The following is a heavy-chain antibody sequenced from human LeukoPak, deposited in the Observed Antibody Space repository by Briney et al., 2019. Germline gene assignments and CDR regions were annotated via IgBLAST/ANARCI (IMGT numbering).Heavy chain of an antibody. CDR2: IYYSGST. Sequence: PSETLSLTCTVSGGSISSSSYYWGWIRQPPGKGLEWIGSIYYSGSTYYNPSLKSRVTISVDTSKNQFSLKLSSVTAADTAVYYCARHHYDFWSGHPTYFDYWGQGTLVTVSS. D-gene: IGHD3-3*01. CDR3: ARHHYDFWSGHPTYFDY. J-gene: IGHJ4*02. V-gene: IGHV4-39*01. CDR1: GGSISSSSYY.